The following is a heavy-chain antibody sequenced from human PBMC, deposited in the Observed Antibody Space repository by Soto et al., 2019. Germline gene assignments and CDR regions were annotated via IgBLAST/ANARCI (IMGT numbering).Heavy chain of an antibody. CDR1: GFTFSSYS. D-gene: IGHD1-26*01. V-gene: IGHV3-21*01. CDR3: ARYEEPGGSSYYYYYMDV. J-gene: IGHJ6*03. Sequence: GGSLRLSCAASGFTFSSYSMNWVRQAPGKGLEWVSSISSSSSYIYYADSVKGRFTISRDNAKNSLYLQMNSLRAEDTAVYYCARYEEPGGSSYYYYYMDVWGKGTTVTVSS. CDR2: ISSSSSYI.